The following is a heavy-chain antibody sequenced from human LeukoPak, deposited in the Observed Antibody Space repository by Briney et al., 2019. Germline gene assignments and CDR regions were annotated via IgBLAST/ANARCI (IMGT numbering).Heavy chain of an antibody. CDR3: AREEVKSFDN. CDR2: ISYDGSNK. V-gene: IGHV3-30-3*01. J-gene: IGHJ4*02. CDR1: GFTFSSYA. Sequence: GGSLRLSCAASGFTFSSYATHWVRQAPGKGLEWVAVISYDGSNKYYADSVRGRFTISRDNSKNTLYLQMNSLRAEDTAVYYCAREEVKSFDNWGQGTLVTVSS.